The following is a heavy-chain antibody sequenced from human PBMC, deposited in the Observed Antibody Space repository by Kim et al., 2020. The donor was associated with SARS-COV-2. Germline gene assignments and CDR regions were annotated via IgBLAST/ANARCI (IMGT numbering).Heavy chain of an antibody. CDR1: GFTFSSYG. CDR3: ARAQSVYYYDSSGYFNGDDAFDI. CDR2: ISYDGSNK. D-gene: IGHD3-22*01. J-gene: IGHJ3*02. V-gene: IGHV3-33*05. Sequence: GGSLRLSCAASGFTFSSYGMHWVRQAPGKGLELVAVISYDGSNKYYADSVKGRFTISRDNSKNTLYLQMNSLRAEDTAVYYCARAQSVYYYDSSGYFNGDDAFDIWGQGTMVTVSS.